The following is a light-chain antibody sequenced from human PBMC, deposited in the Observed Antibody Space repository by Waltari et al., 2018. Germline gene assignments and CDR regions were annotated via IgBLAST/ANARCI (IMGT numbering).Light chain of an antibody. CDR3: YSTDSSSFPL. J-gene: IGLJ3*02. Sequence: SHELTQPPSVSVSPGQTARITCSGDALPTKYIYWYQQKSGQAPVMLIYEDNKRPSGIPERFSGSSSGTLATLTVSGAVVEYEGDYYCYSTDSSSFPLFGGGTRLTVL. CDR1: ALPTKY. CDR2: EDN. V-gene: IGLV3-10*01.